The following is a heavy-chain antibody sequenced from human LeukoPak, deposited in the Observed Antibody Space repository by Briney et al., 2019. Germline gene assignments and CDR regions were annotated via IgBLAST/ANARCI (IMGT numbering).Heavy chain of an antibody. CDR1: GGSISSYY. V-gene: IGHV4-4*07. J-gene: IGHJ4*02. D-gene: IGHD3-10*01. CDR2: IYTSGST. CDR3: ATEMASLRGLDY. Sequence: SETLSLTCTVSGGSISSYYWSWIRQPAGKGLGWIGRIYTSGSTNYNPSLKSRVTMSVDTSKNQFSLKLSSVTAADTAVYYCATEMASLRGLDYWGQGTLVTVSS.